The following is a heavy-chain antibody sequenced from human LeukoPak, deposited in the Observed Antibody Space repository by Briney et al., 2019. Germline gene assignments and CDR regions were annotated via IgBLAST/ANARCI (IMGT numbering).Heavy chain of an antibody. J-gene: IGHJ4*02. CDR1: GFTFDDYT. Sequence: GSLRLSCAASGFTFDDYTMHWVRQAPGKGLEWVSLISWDGDDTYYADSVKGRFTISRDNAKNSLYLRMNSLRAEDTAVYYCASRLEGKVVIDYWGQGTLVTVSS. D-gene: IGHD3-22*01. CDR3: ASRLEGKVVIDY. CDR2: ISWDGDDT. V-gene: IGHV3-43*01.